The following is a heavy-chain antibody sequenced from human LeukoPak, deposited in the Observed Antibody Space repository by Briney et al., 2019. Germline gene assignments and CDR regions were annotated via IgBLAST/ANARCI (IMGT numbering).Heavy chain of an antibody. D-gene: IGHD4-17*01. V-gene: IGHV1-46*01. J-gene: IGHJ4*02. Sequence: ASVKVSCKASGYTYTSYYMHWVRQAPGQGLEWMGIINPSGGSTRYAQKFQGRVTMTRDTSTSTVYMELSSLRSEDTAVYYCARNPVTTKYFDYWGQGTLVTVSS. CDR1: GYTYTSYY. CDR2: INPSGGST. CDR3: ARNPVTTKYFDY.